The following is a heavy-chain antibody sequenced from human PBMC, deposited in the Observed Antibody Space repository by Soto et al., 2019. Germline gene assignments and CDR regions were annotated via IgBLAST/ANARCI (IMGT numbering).Heavy chain of an antibody. CDR1: GGTFSSYA. CDR2: IIPIFGTA. CDR3: ARDSHPDDHRYNWFDP. Sequence: SVKVSCKASGGTFSSYAISWVRQAPGQGLEWMGGIIPIFGTANYAQKFQGRVTITADESTSTAYMELSSLRSEDTAVYYCARDSHPDDHRYNWFDPWGQGTLVTVSS. V-gene: IGHV1-69*13. J-gene: IGHJ5*02.